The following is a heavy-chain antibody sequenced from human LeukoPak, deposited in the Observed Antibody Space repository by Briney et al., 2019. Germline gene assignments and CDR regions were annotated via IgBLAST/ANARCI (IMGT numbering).Heavy chain of an antibody. CDR3: ARDRDRSGYPYYYYGMDV. CDR2: ISSSSSYI. V-gene: IGHV3-21*01. J-gene: IGHJ6*02. Sequence: GGSLRLSCAASGFTFSRYSMNWVRQAPWKGLEGVSSISSSSSYIYYANSVKGRFTISRDNAKNSLYLQMNSLRAEDTAVYYCARDRDRSGYPYYYYGMDVWGQGTTVTVSS. CDR1: GFTFSRYS. D-gene: IGHD3-22*01.